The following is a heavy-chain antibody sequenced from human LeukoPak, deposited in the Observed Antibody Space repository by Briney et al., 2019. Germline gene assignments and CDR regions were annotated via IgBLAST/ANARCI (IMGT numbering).Heavy chain of an antibody. Sequence: GGSLRLSCTASGFTFSTCWMTWVRQAPGKGLEWVANIKQDGSERYYVDSVKGRFTISRDNAKSSLYLQMSSLRAEDTAVYYCAKYFGSGSRFSDYWGQGTLVTVSS. J-gene: IGHJ4*02. V-gene: IGHV3-7*01. CDR1: GFTFSTCW. D-gene: IGHD3-10*01. CDR3: AKYFGSGSRFSDY. CDR2: IKQDGSER.